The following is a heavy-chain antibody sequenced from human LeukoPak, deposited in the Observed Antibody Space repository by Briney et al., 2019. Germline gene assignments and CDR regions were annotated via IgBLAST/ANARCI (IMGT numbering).Heavy chain of an antibody. CDR2: IYSGGST. CDR3: AKDPAAGYSSAEWGY. V-gene: IGHV3-66*01. CDR1: GFTVSSNY. Sequence: GGSLRLSCAASGFTVSSNYMSWVRQAPGKGLEWVSVIYSGGSTYYADSVKGRFTISRDNSKNTLYLQMNSLRAEDTAVYYCAKDPAAGYSSAEWGYWGQGTLVTVSS. J-gene: IGHJ4*02. D-gene: IGHD6-25*01.